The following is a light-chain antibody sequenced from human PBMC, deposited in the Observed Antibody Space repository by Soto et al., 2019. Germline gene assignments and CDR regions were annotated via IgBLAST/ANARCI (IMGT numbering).Light chain of an antibody. CDR3: QQYGSALFS. V-gene: IGKV3-20*01. Sequence: EIVLTQSPGTLSLSPGERATLSCRASQSVSSSYLAWYQQKPGQAPRLLIYGASSRATGIPDRFSGSGSGTDFTLPISRLEPDDFAVYYCQQYGSALFSFGPGTKVDIK. J-gene: IGKJ3*01. CDR1: QSVSSSY. CDR2: GAS.